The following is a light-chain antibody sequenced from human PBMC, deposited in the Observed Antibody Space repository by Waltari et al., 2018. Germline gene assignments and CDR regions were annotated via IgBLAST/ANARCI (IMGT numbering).Light chain of an antibody. CDR2: DVS. Sequence: QSALTQPASVSGSPGQSITISCTGTSIDVGGYNSVSWYQQHPGKAPKLIIFDVSNRPSGVSSRFSGSKSGNTASLTISGLQAQDEADYYCSSYISSDTLELFGGGTSLTVL. CDR1: SIDVGGYNS. V-gene: IGLV2-14*03. J-gene: IGLJ2*01. CDR3: SSYISSDTLEL.